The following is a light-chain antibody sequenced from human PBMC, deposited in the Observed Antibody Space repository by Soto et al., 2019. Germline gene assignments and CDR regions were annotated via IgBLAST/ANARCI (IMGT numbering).Light chain of an antibody. Sequence: QPVLTQPPSVSGAPGQRVTISCTGSSSNIGAGYDVHWYQQLPGTAPKLLIYGNSNRPSGVPDRFSGSKSGTSAALAITGLQAEDEAGYYCQSYDSSLRAVVFGGWNKITVL. CDR3: QSYDSSLRAVV. CDR1: SSNIGAGYD. V-gene: IGLV1-40*01. CDR2: GNS. J-gene: IGLJ2*01.